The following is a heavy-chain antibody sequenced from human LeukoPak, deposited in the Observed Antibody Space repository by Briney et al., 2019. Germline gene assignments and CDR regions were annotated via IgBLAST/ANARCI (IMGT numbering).Heavy chain of an antibody. Sequence: SETLSLTCAVYGGSFSGYYWSFIRQPPGKGLEWIGEINHSGSTNYNPSLKSRVTISVDTSKNQFSLKLSSVTAADTAVYYCARRYYYGSGRPRWFDPWGQGTLVTVSS. V-gene: IGHV4-34*01. CDR2: INHSGST. CDR3: ARRYYYGSGRPRWFDP. J-gene: IGHJ5*02. D-gene: IGHD3-10*01. CDR1: GGSFSGYY.